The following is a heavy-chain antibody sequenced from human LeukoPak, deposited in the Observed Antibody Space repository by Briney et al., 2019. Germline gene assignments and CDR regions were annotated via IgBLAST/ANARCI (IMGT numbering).Heavy chain of an antibody. CDR1: GGSMSNYY. D-gene: IGHD5-18*01. CDR2: MFYTGSG. Sequence: SETLSLTCTVSGGSMSNYYWNWLRQPPGKGLEWIGYMFYTGSGKYNPSLKSRVTISADTSKRQISLKLTSVTTADTAVYYCATNLPGYSYGYWVAWGQGTLVTVSS. J-gene: IGHJ5*02. CDR3: ATNLPGYSYGYWVA. V-gene: IGHV4-59*01.